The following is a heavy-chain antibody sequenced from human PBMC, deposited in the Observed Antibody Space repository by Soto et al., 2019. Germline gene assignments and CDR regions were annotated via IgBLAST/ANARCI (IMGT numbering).Heavy chain of an antibody. CDR2: ISYDGSNK. CDR1: GFTFSSYG. Sequence: QVQLVESGGGVVQPGRSLRLSCAASGFTFSSYGMHWLSQAPGKGLEWVAVISYDGSNKYYADSVKGRFTISRDNSKNTLYLQMNSLRAEDTAVYYCAKGPDYYSFDYWGQGTLVTVSS. D-gene: IGHD1-26*01. CDR3: AKGPDYYSFDY. V-gene: IGHV3-30*18. J-gene: IGHJ4*02.